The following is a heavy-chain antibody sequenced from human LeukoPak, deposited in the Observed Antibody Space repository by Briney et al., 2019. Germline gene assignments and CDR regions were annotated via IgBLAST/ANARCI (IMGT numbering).Heavy chain of an antibody. CDR3: AREYCSSTSCYRDWFDP. J-gene: IGHJ5*02. V-gene: IGHV4-61*05. D-gene: IGHD2-2*01. CDR1: GGSISSSSYY. Sequence: SETLSLTCTVSGGSISSSSYYWGWIRQPPGKGLEWIGHIYYSGSTDYSPSLKSRVTISLDTSKNQFSLKLSSVTAADTAVYYCAREYCSSTSCYRDWFDPWGQGTLVTVSS. CDR2: IYYSGST.